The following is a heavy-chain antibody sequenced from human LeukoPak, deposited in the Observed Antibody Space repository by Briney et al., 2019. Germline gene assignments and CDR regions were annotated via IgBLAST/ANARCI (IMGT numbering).Heavy chain of an antibody. Sequence: SETLSVTCTVSGGSISSYYWSWIRQPPGKGLERSGYIYYSGSTNYNPSLKSRVTISVDTSKNQFSLKLSSVTAADTAVYYCPRVQTRSTSYYNWFDPWGQGTLVTVSS. CDR1: GGSISSYY. D-gene: IGHD2-2*01. V-gene: IGHV4-59*12. CDR3: PRVQTRSTSYYNWFDP. CDR2: IYYSGST. J-gene: IGHJ5*02.